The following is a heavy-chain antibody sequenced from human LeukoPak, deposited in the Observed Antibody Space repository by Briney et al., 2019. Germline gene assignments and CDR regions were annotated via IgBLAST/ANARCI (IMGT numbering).Heavy chain of an antibody. CDR2: IYYSGST. Sequence: SETLSLTYTVSGGSISSYYWSWIRQPPGKGLEWIGYIYYSGSTNYNPSLKSRVTISVDTSKNQFSLKLSSVTAADTAVYYCASTPVVNQLQWLAPSYCFDYWGQGTLVTVSS. CDR1: GGSISSYY. D-gene: IGHD6-19*01. CDR3: ASTPVVNQLQWLAPSYCFDY. V-gene: IGHV4-59*08. J-gene: IGHJ4*02.